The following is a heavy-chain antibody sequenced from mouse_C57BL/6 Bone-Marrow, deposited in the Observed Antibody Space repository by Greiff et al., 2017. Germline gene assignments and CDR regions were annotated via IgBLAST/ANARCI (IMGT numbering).Heavy chain of an antibody. CDR2: FTIYSGAT. D-gene: IGHD1-1*01. CDR3: EKGGYDGSKHDWDLED. CDR1: YFAFTASA. Sequence: LQQSGAELVRPGSSVKLSCKASYFAFTASAMHWVKQRPGHGLEWIGSFTIYSGATEYSENFKGKATLTANTSSSTAYMQLSSLTSEDSAVYDGEKGGYDGSKHDWDLEDWGTGTTVTVSS. J-gene: IGHJ1*03. V-gene: IGHV1-49*01.